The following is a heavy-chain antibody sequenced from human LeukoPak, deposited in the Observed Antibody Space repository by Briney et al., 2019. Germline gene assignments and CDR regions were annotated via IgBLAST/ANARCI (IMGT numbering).Heavy chain of an antibody. Sequence: SETLSLTCTVPGGSISSYYWSWIRQPPGKGLEWIGYMYYNGATNYNPSLKSRVTMSIDTSKNQFSLKLSSVTAADTAVYYCASALVAESFQHWGQGTLVTVSS. CDR3: ASALVAESFQH. V-gene: IGHV4-59*01. D-gene: IGHD2-15*01. J-gene: IGHJ1*01. CDR2: MYYNGAT. CDR1: GGSISSYY.